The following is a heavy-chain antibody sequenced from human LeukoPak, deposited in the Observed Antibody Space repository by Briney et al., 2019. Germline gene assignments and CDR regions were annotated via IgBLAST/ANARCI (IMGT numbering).Heavy chain of an antibody. Sequence: SETLSLTCTVSGGSISNGDHYWSWIRQHPGKGLEWIGHIYYSGSTYYNPSLKSRVTISVDTSKNQFSLKLSSVTAADTAVYYCARDVGDSSGYFTDAFDIWGQGTMVTVSS. J-gene: IGHJ3*02. CDR1: GGSISNGDHY. CDR3: ARDVGDSSGYFTDAFDI. CDR2: IYYSGST. D-gene: IGHD3-22*01. V-gene: IGHV4-31*03.